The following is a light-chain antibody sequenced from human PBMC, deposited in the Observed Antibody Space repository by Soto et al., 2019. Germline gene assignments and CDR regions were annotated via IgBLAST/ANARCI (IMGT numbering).Light chain of an antibody. CDR1: STNVGINP. CDR2: TND. CDR3: AAWDDSLYGLV. Sequence: QPVLTQPPSTSGTPGQRVTISCSGSSTNVGINPVNWYQQFPGTAPSLLIYTNDQRPSGVPGRFSGSKSGTSASLDISGLPSEDEADYYCAAWDDSLYGLVFGGGTKLTVL. J-gene: IGLJ2*01. V-gene: IGLV1-44*01.